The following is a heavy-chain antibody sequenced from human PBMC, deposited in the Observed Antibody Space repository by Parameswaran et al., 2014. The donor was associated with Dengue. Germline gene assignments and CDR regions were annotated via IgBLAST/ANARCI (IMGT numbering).Heavy chain of an antibody. J-gene: IGHJ6*02. CDR3: ARAYTKKYYYYGMDV. V-gene: IGHV1-18*01. Sequence: WVRQAPGQGLEWMGWISAYNGNTNYARKLQGRVTMTTDTSTSTAYMELRSLRSDDTAVYYCARAYTKKYYYYGMDVWAQGTTVTVSS. CDR2: ISAYNGNT. D-gene: IGHD2-2*02.